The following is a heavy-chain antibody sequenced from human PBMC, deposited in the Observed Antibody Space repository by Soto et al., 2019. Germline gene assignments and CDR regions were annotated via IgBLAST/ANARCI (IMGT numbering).Heavy chain of an antibody. Sequence: LSLTCTVSGASISTYYWSWIRQTAEKRLEWIGRIYSSGSTIYSPSLKSRVAMSLDTSKNRFSLKLTSVTAADTAVYYCARGFGSDWYYFDSWGQGILVTVSS. J-gene: IGHJ4*02. CDR3: ARGFGSDWYYFDS. CDR1: GASISTYY. D-gene: IGHD2-15*01. V-gene: IGHV4-4*07. CDR2: IYSSGST.